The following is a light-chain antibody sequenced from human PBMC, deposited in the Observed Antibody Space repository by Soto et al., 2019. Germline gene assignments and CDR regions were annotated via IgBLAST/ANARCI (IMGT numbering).Light chain of an antibody. CDR1: QSVSSY. J-gene: IGKJ1*01. CDR3: QQRSNWWT. CDR2: DAS. Sequence: EIVRTQSPATLSLSPGERATLSCRASQSVSSYFAWYQQKPGQAPRLLIYDASNRATGIPARLSGSGSGTGFTLTISSIEPEDFAVYYCQQRSNWWTFGQGTKVDIK. V-gene: IGKV3-11*01.